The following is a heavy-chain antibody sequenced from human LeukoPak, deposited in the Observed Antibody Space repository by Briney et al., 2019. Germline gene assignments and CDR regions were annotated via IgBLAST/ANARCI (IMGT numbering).Heavy chain of an antibody. D-gene: IGHD1-26*01. J-gene: IGHJ5*01. Sequence: GGSLRLSCAVSGFTFSNSPMSWVRQTPGKGLEWVSSSSDTIGKTYSADSVKGRFTIFRDNSKKTLYLQMNSLRGEDTAIYYCAKDSWWGGSYSHIFDAWGQGTLVTVSS. CDR2: SSDTIGKT. CDR3: AKDSWWGGSYSHIFDA. V-gene: IGHV3-23*01. CDR1: GFTFSNSP.